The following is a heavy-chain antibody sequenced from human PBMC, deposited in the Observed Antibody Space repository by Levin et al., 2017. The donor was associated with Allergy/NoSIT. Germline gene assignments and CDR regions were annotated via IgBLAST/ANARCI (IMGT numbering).Heavy chain of an antibody. CDR1: GFTFSSYG. CDR3: ARGYGSGKYYFDY. Sequence: GGSLRLSCAASGFTFSSYGMHWVRQAPGKGLEWVAVIWYDGSNKYYADSVKGRFTISRDNSKNTLYLQMNSLRAEDTAVYYCARGYGSGKYYFDYWGQVTLVTVSS. CDR2: IWYDGSNK. V-gene: IGHV3-33*01. J-gene: IGHJ4*02. D-gene: IGHD3-10*01.